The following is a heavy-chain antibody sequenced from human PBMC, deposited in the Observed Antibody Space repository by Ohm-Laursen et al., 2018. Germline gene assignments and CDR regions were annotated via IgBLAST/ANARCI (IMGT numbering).Heavy chain of an antibody. Sequence: SETLSLTCTVSGGSISSCYWSWIRQPPGKGLEWIGYIYYSGSTNYNPSLKSRVTISVDTSKNQFSLKLSSVTAADTAVYYCARAAQQPQIYYYYGMDVWGQGTTVTVSS. D-gene: IGHD6-13*01. CDR1: GGSISSCY. V-gene: IGHV4-59*01. J-gene: IGHJ6*02. CDR2: IYYSGST. CDR3: ARAAQQPQIYYYYGMDV.